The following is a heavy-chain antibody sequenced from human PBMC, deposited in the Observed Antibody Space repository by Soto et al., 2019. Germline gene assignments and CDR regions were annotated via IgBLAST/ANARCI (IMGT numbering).Heavy chain of an antibody. CDR3: ARVGTKRIAARPDY. CDR1: GYTFTSYG. V-gene: IGHV1-18*04. CDR2: ISAYNGNT. D-gene: IGHD6-6*01. Sequence: KVSCKASGYTFTSYGISWVRQAPGQGLEWMGWISAYNGNTNFAQKLQGRVTLTTDTSTSTAYMELRSLRSDDTAVYYCARVGTKRIAARPDYWGQGTLVTVSS. J-gene: IGHJ4*02.